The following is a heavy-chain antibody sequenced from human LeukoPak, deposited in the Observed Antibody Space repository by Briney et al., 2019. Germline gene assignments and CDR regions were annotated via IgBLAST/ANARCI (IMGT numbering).Heavy chain of an antibody. J-gene: IGHJ4*02. CDR2: IIPILGIA. CDR1: GGTFSSYA. V-gene: IGHV1-69*04. CDR3: ARSGDGYKGPPIDYFDY. D-gene: IGHD5-24*01. Sequence: GASVKVSCKASGGTFSSYAISWVRQAPGQGLEWMGRIIPILGIANYAQKFQGRVTITADKSTSTAYMELSSLRSEDTAVYYCARSGDGYKGPPIDYFDYWGQGTLVTVSS.